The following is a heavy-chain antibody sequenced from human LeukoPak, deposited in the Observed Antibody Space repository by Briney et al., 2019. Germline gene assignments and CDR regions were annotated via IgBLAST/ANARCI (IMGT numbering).Heavy chain of an antibody. V-gene: IGHV4-31*03. CDR1: GGSISSGGYY. CDR3: ARESAGNYFDY. D-gene: IGHD6-13*01. CDR2: IYYSGST. J-gene: IGHJ4*02. Sequence: SETLSLTCTVSGGSISSGGYYWSWIRQHPGKGLEWIGYIYYSGSTYYNPSLKSRVTISVDTSKNQFSLKLSSVTAADTAVYYCARESAGNYFDYWGQGTLVTVSS.